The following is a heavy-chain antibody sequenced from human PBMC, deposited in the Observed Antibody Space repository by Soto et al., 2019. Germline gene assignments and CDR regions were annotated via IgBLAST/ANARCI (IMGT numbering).Heavy chain of an antibody. V-gene: IGHV1-46*03. D-gene: IGHD6-25*01. J-gene: IGHJ4*02. Sequence: ASVKVSCKASGYTFTSYYIHWVRQAPGQGLEWMAIVNPTGGSTNYAQKFQGRVTVTFDTSTSTVFMELNSLRYEDTAVYYCARHLAAGDSWGQGALVTVSS. CDR2: VNPTGGST. CDR1: GYTFTSYY. CDR3: ARHLAAGDS.